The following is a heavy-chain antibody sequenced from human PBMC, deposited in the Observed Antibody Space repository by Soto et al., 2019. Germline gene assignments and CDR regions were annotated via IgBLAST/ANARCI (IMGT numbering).Heavy chain of an antibody. Sequence: AGGSLRLSCEASGFTFSNDGMTWVRLAPGKGLEWVSTISGSGGRTFYADPVKGRFTISRDNSKNTLYLQMNSLRAEDTAVYYCAKEMIASTLADFFDYWGPAPLVTVSS. J-gene: IGHJ4*02. D-gene: IGHD2-21*01. CDR1: GFTFSNDG. CDR2: ISGSGGRT. CDR3: AKEMIASTLADFFDY. V-gene: IGHV3-23*01.